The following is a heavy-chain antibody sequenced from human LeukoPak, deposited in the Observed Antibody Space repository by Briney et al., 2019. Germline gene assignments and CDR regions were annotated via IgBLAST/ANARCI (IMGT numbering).Heavy chain of an antibody. J-gene: IGHJ4*02. V-gene: IGHV4-39*07. CDR2: IYYSGST. CDR3: ARSREGLIRG. CDR1: GGSISSSSYY. Sequence: PSETLSLTCTVSGGSISSSSYYWGWIRQPPGKGLEWIGSIYYSGSTYYNPSLKSRVTISVDTSKNQFSLKLSSVTAADTAVYYCARSREGLIRGWGQGTLVTVSS. D-gene: IGHD3-3*01.